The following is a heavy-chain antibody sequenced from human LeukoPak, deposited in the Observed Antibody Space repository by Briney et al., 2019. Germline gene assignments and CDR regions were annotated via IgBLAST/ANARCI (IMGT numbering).Heavy chain of an antibody. CDR1: GGSISSSSYY. Sequence: SETLSLTCTVSGGSISSSSYYWGWIRQPPGKGLEWIGSIYYSGSTYYNPSLKSRVTISVDTSKNQFSLKLSSVTAADTAVYYCARGTRQQGAFDIWGQGTMVTVSS. J-gene: IGHJ3*02. CDR2: IYYSGST. V-gene: IGHV4-39*01. CDR3: ARGTRQQGAFDI. D-gene: IGHD2-8*01.